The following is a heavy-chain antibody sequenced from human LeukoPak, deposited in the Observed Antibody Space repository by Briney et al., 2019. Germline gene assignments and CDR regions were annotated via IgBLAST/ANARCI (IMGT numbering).Heavy chain of an antibody. CDR3: AREYTLYRSGWFLDY. CDR1: GGSISSYY. D-gene: IGHD6-19*01. V-gene: IGHV4-4*07. J-gene: IGHJ4*02. CDR2: IYTSGST. Sequence: SETLSLTCTVSGGSISSYYWSWIRQPAGKGLEWIGRIYTSGSTYYNPSLRSRATISIDTSKHQFSLKLSSVTAADTAVYYCAREYTLYRSGWFLDYWGQGTVVTVSS.